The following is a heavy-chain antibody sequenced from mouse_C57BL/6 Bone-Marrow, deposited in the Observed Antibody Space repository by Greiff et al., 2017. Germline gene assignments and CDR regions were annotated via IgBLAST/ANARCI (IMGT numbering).Heavy chain of an antibody. Sequence: DVKLVESGAELVRPGASVKLSCTASGFNIKDDYMHWVKQRPEQGLEWIGWIDPENGDTEYASKFQGKATITADTSSNTAYLQLSSLTSEDTAVYYCTRIRNYAMDYWGQGTSVTVSS. CDR2: IDPENGDT. CDR1: GFNIKDDY. V-gene: IGHV14-4*01. CDR3: TRIRNYAMDY. J-gene: IGHJ4*01.